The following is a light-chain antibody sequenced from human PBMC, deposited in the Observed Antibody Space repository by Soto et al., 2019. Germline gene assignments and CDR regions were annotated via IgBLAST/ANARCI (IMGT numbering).Light chain of an antibody. V-gene: IGKV3-11*01. CDR2: DAS. CDR3: QQYNTWPPT. CDR1: QSVSSY. Sequence: EIVLTQSPATLSLSPGERATLSCRASQSVSSYLAWYQQKPGQAPRLLIYDASNRATGIPARFSGSGSGTDFTLTISSLEPEDFAIYYCQQYNTWPPTFGQGTKVEIK. J-gene: IGKJ1*01.